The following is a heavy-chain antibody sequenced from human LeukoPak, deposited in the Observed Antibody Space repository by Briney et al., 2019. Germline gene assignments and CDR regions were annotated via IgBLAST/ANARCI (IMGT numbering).Heavy chain of an antibody. J-gene: IGHJ4*02. D-gene: IGHD1-1*01. Sequence: SETLSLTCAVYGGSFSSYYWSWIRQPPGKGLEWIGEINHSGSTNYNPSLKSRITISVDTSKNQFSLKLSSVTAADTAVYYCARESGATWGHWGQGTLVTVSS. CDR3: ARESGATWGH. CDR2: INHSGST. CDR1: GGSFSSYY. V-gene: IGHV4-34*01.